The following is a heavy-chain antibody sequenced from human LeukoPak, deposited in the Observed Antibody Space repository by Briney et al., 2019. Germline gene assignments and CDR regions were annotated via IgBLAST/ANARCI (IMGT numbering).Heavy chain of an antibody. CDR2: IGSSSYI. CDR3: AKDRDYGDYPSAYYYYMDV. J-gene: IGHJ6*03. Sequence: GGSLRLSCAASGFTFSSYSMNWVRQAPGKGLEWVSSIGSSSYIYYADSVKGRFTISRDNAKNSLYLQMNSLRAEDTAVYHCAKDRDYGDYPSAYYYYMDVWGKGTTVTVSS. V-gene: IGHV3-21*01. CDR1: GFTFSSYS. D-gene: IGHD4-17*01.